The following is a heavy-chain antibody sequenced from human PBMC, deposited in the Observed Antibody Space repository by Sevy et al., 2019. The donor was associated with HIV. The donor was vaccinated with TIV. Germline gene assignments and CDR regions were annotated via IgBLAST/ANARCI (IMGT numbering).Heavy chain of an antibody. CDR3: ARDDCSGGSCYYLKYYYYGMDV. J-gene: IGHJ6*02. V-gene: IGHV1-69*13. Sequence: ASVKVSCKASGGTFSSYAISWVRQAPGQGLEWMGGIIPIFGTANYAQKFQGRVTITADESTSTAYMELGSLRSEDTAVYYCARDDCSGGSCYYLKYYYYGMDVWGQGTTVTVSS. D-gene: IGHD2-15*01. CDR2: IIPIFGTA. CDR1: GGTFSSYA.